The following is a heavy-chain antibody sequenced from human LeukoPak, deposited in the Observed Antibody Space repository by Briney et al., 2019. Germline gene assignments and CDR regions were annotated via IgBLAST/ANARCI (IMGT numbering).Heavy chain of an antibody. CDR3: ARGSWAGYGGNPVEFDP. Sequence: SETLSLTCTVSGGSISSYYWSWLRQPPGKGLEWIGYIYNSGSTNYNPSLKSRVTISVDTSKNRFSLKLSSVTAADTAVYYCARGSWAGYGGNPVEFDPWGQGTLVTVSS. V-gene: IGHV4-59*01. D-gene: IGHD4-23*01. CDR1: GGSISSYY. J-gene: IGHJ5*02. CDR2: IYNSGST.